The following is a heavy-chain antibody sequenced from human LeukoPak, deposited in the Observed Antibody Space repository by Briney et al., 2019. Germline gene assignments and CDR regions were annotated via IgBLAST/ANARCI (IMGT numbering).Heavy chain of an antibody. CDR2: IDWGDDK. J-gene: IGHJ4*02. CDR3: AQNGYCSGGSLTFNY. D-gene: IGHD2-15*01. Sequence: ASGPALVKPTQTLTLTCTFSGFSLSTSGMCVCWIRQPPGEALEWLARIDWGDDKYYSTSLKTRLTISKDPSKNQVVLTMTNMDPVDTATYYCAQNGYCSGGSLTFNYWGQGTLVTVSS. V-gene: IGHV2-70*11. CDR1: GFSLSTSGMC.